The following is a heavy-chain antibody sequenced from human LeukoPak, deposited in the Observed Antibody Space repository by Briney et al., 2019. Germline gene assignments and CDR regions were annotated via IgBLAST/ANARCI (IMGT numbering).Heavy chain of an antibody. CDR3: AKELGHTLPFDC. V-gene: IGHV3-9*01. CDR1: GFTFGDFA. CDR2: ISWNSGRT. D-gene: IGHD2-2*02. Sequence: PGGSLRLSCVASGFTFGDFAMYWVRQAPGKGLEWVSGISWNSGRTGYADSVRGRFTISRDSSKNTLYLQMNSLRGEDTAIYYCAKELGHTLPFDCWGQGTLVTVSS. J-gene: IGHJ4*02.